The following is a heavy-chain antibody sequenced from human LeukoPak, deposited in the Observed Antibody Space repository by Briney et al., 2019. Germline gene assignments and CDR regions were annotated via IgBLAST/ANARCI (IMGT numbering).Heavy chain of an antibody. CDR1: GDTLTELS. D-gene: IGHD3-10*01. CDR3: ATLPRGHLFDS. Sequence: RRASVKVSCKLSGDTLTELSMHWVRQSPGKGLEWMGGFVPEDGETIYAQKFQGRVTMTEDTSTDTAYMELSSLRSDDTAVYFCATLPRGHLFDSWGQGTLVTVSS. V-gene: IGHV1-24*01. J-gene: IGHJ4*02. CDR2: FVPEDGET.